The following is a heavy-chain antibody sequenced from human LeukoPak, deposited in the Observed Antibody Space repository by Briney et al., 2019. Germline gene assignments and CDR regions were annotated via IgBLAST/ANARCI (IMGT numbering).Heavy chain of an antibody. CDR2: ISGSGGST. J-gene: IGHJ4*02. Sequence: PGGCLRLSCAASGFTFSSYGMSWVRQAPGKGLEWVSAISGSGGSTYYADSVKGRFTISRDNSKNTLYLQMNSLRAEDTAVYYCATSHYGDLFDYWGQGTLVTVSS. D-gene: IGHD4-17*01. V-gene: IGHV3-23*01. CDR3: ATSHYGDLFDY. CDR1: GFTFSSYG.